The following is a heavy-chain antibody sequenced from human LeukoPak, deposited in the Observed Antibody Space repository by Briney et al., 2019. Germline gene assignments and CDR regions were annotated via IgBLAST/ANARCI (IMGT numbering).Heavy chain of an antibody. V-gene: IGHV1-3*01. CDR2: INAGNGNT. CDR3: AREGPYSSSWYDY. Sequence: ASVRVSCKASGYTFTSYAMHWVRQAPGQRLEWMGWINAGNGNTKYSQKFQGRVTITRDTSASTAYMELSSLRSEDTAVYYCAREGPYSSSWYDYWGQGTLVTVSS. J-gene: IGHJ4*02. CDR1: GYTFTSYA. D-gene: IGHD6-13*01.